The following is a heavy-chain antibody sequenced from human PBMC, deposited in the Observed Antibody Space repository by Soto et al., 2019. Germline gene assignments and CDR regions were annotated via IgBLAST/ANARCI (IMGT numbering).Heavy chain of an antibody. Sequence: QVQLVQSGAEVKKPGSSVKVSCKASGGTFSSYTISWVRQAPGQGLEWMGRIIPIIGIANYAQKVQGRVTITADKSTSPAYVELSSLRSEDTAVYYCARVVSAGGNWFDPWGQGTLVTVSS. J-gene: IGHJ5*02. CDR3: ARVVSAGGNWFDP. V-gene: IGHV1-69*02. CDR2: IIPIIGIA. D-gene: IGHD1-26*01. CDR1: GGTFSSYT.